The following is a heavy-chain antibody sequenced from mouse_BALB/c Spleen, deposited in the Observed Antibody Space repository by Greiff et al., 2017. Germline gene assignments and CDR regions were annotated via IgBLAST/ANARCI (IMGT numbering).Heavy chain of an antibody. CDR2: INPYNDGT. V-gene: IGHV1-14*01. J-gene: IGHJ2*01. CDR3: SREALQNDFDY. D-gene: IGHD1-1*01. Sequence: VQLQQSGPELVKPGASVKMSCKASGYTFTSYVMHWVKQKPGQGLEWIGYINPYNDGTKYNEKFNGKATLTSDKSSSTAYMELSSLTSEDSAVYYCSREALQNDFDYWGQGTTLTVSS. CDR1: GYTFTSYV.